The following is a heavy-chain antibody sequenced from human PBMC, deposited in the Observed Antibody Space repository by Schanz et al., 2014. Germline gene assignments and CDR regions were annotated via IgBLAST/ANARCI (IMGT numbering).Heavy chain of an antibody. CDR1: GFNFGDYY. Sequence: DVQLVESGGGLVQSGGALRLSCAASGFNFGDYYMTWVRQAPGKGLEWVANIKQDGSAKNYVDSVKGRFIISRDNPKNSLCLQMNSLRAEDTALYYCARVLGGDEGLDQWGQGTLVTVSS. CDR2: IKQDGSAK. CDR3: ARVLGGDEGLDQ. J-gene: IGHJ4*02. D-gene: IGHD4-17*01. V-gene: IGHV3-7*01.